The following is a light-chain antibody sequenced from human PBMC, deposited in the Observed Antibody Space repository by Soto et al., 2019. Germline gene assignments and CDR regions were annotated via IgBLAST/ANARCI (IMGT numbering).Light chain of an antibody. CDR3: QQYGSSPRT. V-gene: IGKV3-20*01. J-gene: IGKJ1*01. CDR2: GES. CDR1: QTISSSY. Sequence: EIVLTQSPGTLSLSPGERATLSCRASQTISSSYLAWYQQKPGQAPRLLIYGESSRATGIPDRFSGSGSGTDFTLTISRLEPEDFAMYYCQQYGSSPRTFGQGTKVEIK.